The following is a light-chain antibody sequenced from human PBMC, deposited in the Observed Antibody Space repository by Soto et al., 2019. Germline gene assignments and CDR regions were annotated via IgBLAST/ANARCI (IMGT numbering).Light chain of an antibody. V-gene: IGKV3-15*01. CDR3: QQYNNWPSTWT. CDR2: GAS. J-gene: IGKJ1*01. CDR1: QSVSSN. Sequence: EIVMTQSPATLSVSPGERATLSCRASQSVSSNLAWYQQKPGQAPRLLIYGASTRATGIPARFSGSGSGTEFTPTISSLQSEDFAVYYCQQYNNWPSTWTFGQGTKVDIK.